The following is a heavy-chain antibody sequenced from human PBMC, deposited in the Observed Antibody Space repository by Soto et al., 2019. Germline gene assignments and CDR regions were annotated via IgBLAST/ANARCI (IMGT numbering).Heavy chain of an antibody. CDR2: IYPGDSDT. D-gene: IGHD3-22*01. Sequence: PGESLKISCKASGYSFTSYWIGWVRQMPGKGLEWMGIIYPGDSDTRYSPSFQGQVTISADKSISTAYLQWSSLKASDTAMYYCARLRDSSGYYYVPDFDYWGQGTLVTVSS. V-gene: IGHV5-51*01. CDR1: GYSFTSYW. CDR3: ARLRDSSGYYYVPDFDY. J-gene: IGHJ4*02.